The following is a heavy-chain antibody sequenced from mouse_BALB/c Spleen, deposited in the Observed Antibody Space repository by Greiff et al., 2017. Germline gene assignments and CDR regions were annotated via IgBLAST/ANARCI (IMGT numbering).Heavy chain of an antibody. D-gene: IGHD2-3*01. J-gene: IGHJ2*01. CDR1: GYSITSDYA. Sequence: EVQLQESGPGLVKPSQSLSLTCTVTGYSITSDYAWNWIRQFPGNKLEWMGYISYSGSTSYNPSLKSRISITRDTSKNQFFLQLNSVTTEDTATYYCARRDYDGYPREDYWGQGTTLTVSS. CDR3: ARRDYDGYPREDY. V-gene: IGHV3-2*02. CDR2: ISYSGST.